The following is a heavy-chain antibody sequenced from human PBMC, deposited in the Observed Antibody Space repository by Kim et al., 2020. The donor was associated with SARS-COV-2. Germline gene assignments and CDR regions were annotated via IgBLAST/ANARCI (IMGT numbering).Heavy chain of an antibody. V-gene: IGHV3-33*05. CDR1: GFTFSSYG. CDR3: ARDHGDYYYYYGIDV. CDR2: ISYDGSNK. J-gene: IGHJ6*02. D-gene: IGHD2-21*02. Sequence: GGSLRLSCAASGFTFSSYGMHWVRQAPGKGLEWVAVISYDGSNKYYADSVKGRFTISRDNSKNTLYLQMNSLRAEDTAVYYCARDHGDYYYYYGIDVWGQGATGTVSS.